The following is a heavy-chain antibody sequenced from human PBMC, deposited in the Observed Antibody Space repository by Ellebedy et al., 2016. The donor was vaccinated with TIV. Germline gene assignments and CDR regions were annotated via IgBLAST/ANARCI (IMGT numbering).Heavy chain of an antibody. CDR3: ARDQGDDYVWGSYLDY. CDR1: GYTFTSYD. V-gene: IGHV1-8*01. D-gene: IGHD3-16*02. J-gene: IGHJ4*02. Sequence: AASVKVSCKASGYTFTSYDINWVRQATGQGPEWMGWMNPNSGNTGYAQKFQGRVTMTRENSISTAYMELRSLRSDDTAVYYCARDQGDDYVWGSYLDYWGQGTLVTVSS. CDR2: MNPNSGNT.